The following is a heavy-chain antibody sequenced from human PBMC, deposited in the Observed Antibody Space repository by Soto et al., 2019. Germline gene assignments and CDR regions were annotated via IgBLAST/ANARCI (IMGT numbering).Heavy chain of an antibody. J-gene: IGHJ4*02. Sequence: GASVKVSCKASGGTFSSYAISWVRQAPGQGLEWMGWISAYNGNTNYAQKFQGRVTMTTDTSTSTAYMELTSLRSDDTAVYYCASTPYAGPVYYWGQGTLVTVSS. D-gene: IGHD4-17*01. V-gene: IGHV1-18*01. CDR3: ASTPYAGPVYY. CDR1: GGTFSSYA. CDR2: ISAYNGNT.